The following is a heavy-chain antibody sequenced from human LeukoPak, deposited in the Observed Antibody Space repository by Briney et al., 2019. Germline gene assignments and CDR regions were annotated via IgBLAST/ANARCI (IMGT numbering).Heavy chain of an antibody. CDR2: IYHSGST. J-gene: IGHJ4*02. V-gene: IGHV4-4*02. D-gene: IGHD1-26*01. Sequence: SETLSLTCAVSGGSIRSSNWWSWVRQPPGEGLERIGEIYHSGSTTYNPSLKSRVTISVDKSKNQFSLKLTSVTAADTAVYYCARGSGSYSARYYFDYWGQGTLVTVSS. CDR3: ARGSGSYSARYYFDY. CDR1: GGSIRSSNW.